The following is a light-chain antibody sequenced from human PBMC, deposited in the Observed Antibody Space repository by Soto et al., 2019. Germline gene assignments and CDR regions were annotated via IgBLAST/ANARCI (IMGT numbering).Light chain of an antibody. CDR2: RNN. CDR3: AAWDDSLSGRV. CDR1: SSNIGNNY. Sequence: QSVLTQPPSASGTPGQRVTISCSGSSSNIGNNYVYWYQHLPGTAPKLLIYRNNQRPSGVPDRFSGSKSGTSASLAIRGLRSEDEADYYCAAWDDSLSGRVFGGGTKLTVL. V-gene: IGLV1-47*01. J-gene: IGLJ3*02.